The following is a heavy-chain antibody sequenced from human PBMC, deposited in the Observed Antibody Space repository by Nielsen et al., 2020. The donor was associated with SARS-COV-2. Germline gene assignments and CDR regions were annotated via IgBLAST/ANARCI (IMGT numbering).Heavy chain of an antibody. Sequence: RQPPGKGLEWIGEINHSGSTNYNPSLKSRVTISVDTSKNQFSLKLSPVTAADTAVYYCARGSISMVRGVIQNYYYYYGMDVWGQGTTVTVSS. CDR2: INHSGST. V-gene: IGHV4-34*01. CDR3: ARGSISMVRGVIQNYYYYYGMDV. J-gene: IGHJ6*02. D-gene: IGHD3-10*01.